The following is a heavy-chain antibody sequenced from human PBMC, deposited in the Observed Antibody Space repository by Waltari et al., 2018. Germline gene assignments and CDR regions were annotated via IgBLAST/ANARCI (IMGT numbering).Heavy chain of an antibody. V-gene: IGHV5-51*01. Sequence: EVQLVQSGAEVKKPGESLKISCKGSGYSFTSYWIGWVRQMPGKGLEWMGIIYPGDSDNRYSPSFQGQVTISADKSISTAYLQWSSLKASDTAMYYCARHIHQPYGHTLRAIDYWGQGTLVTVSS. CDR3: ARHIHQPYGHTLRAIDY. J-gene: IGHJ4*02. CDR1: GYSFTSYW. D-gene: IGHD3-10*01. CDR2: IYPGDSDN.